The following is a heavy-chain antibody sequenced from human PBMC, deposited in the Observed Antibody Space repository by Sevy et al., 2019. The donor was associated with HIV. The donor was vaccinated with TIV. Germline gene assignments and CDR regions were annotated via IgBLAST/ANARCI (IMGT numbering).Heavy chain of an antibody. D-gene: IGHD3-3*01. CDR2: VHAGNGHT. J-gene: IGHJ4*02. V-gene: IGHV1-3*01. Sequence: ASVKVSCKASGYTFSNNAIHWVRQAPGQRLEWMGWVHAGNGHTKFSEKFQDRVTISRDTSATTVYMDLTGLTSEDTAIYYCARGKGGIFGVVTGQFDYWGQGTLVTVSS. CDR3: ARGKGGIFGVVTGQFDY. CDR1: GYTFSNNA.